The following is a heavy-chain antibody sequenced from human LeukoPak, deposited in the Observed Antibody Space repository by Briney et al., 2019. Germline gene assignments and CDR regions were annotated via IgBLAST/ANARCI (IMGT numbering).Heavy chain of an antibody. J-gene: IGHJ4*02. Sequence: GGSLRLSCATSGFIFSGYYMSWIRQAPGKGLEWVSYISGSGNDISYADSVKGRFTISRDNAKGSLYLQMNSLRAADTAVYYCATHAGRTGSDDWGQGTLVTVSS. CDR1: GFIFSGYY. D-gene: IGHD3/OR15-3a*01. V-gene: IGHV3-11*01. CDR2: ISGSGNDI. CDR3: ATHAGRTGSDD.